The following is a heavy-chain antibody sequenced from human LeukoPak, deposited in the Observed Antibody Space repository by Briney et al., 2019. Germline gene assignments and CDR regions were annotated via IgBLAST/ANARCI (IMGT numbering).Heavy chain of an antibody. CDR1: GGSISSGGHY. CDR2: IYYSGST. D-gene: IGHD3-16*01. J-gene: IGHJ4*02. CDR3: ARDRGITGFFDS. V-gene: IGHV4-31*03. Sequence: PSETLSLTCTVSGGSISSGGHYWSWIRQHPGKGLEWIGYIYYSGSTSYNPSLNSRVTISVDTSKHQFSLNLTSVTAADTAVYYCARDRGITGFFDSWGRGTLVTLSS.